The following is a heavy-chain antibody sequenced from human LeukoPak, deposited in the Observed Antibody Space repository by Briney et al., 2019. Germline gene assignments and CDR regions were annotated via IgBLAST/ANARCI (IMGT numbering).Heavy chain of an antibody. J-gene: IGHJ4*02. CDR2: IYHSGST. CDR3: ARAFGTYQYYFDY. CDR1: GYSISSGYY. Sequence: SETLSLTCTVSGYSISSGYYWGWIRQPPGKGLEWIGSIYHSGSTYYNPSLKSRVTISVDTSKNQFSLKLTSLTAADTAVYYCARAFGTYQYYFDYWGQGNLVTVSS. V-gene: IGHV4-38-2*02. D-gene: IGHD1-26*01.